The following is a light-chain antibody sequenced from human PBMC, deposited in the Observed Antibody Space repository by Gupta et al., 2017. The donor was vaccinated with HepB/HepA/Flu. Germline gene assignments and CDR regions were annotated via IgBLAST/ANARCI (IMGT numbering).Light chain of an antibody. CDR3: QQANSWPLT. CDR1: QGISW. Sequence: DIQMTQSPSSVSASVGDTVTITCRASQGISWLAWYQQKPGKAPNLLIYAASTLQSGVPSRFSGSGSGTSFTLTISSLQPEDFATYYCQQANSWPLTFGQGTRLEIK. V-gene: IGKV1D-12*01. J-gene: IGKJ5*01. CDR2: AAS.